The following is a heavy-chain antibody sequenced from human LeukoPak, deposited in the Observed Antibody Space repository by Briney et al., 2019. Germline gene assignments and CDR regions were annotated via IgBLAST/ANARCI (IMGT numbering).Heavy chain of an antibody. CDR1: GFTFSSNG. V-gene: IGHV3-33*01. CDR3: AGGMRHFDY. CDR2: IWYDGSNK. J-gene: IGHJ4*02. Sequence: GESLRLSCAASGFTFSSNGMHWVRQAPGKGLEWVALIWYDGSNKYYADSVKGRFTISRDNSKNTLFLQMNSLRAEDTAVYYCAGGMRHFDYWGQGTLVTVSS. D-gene: IGHD2-8*01.